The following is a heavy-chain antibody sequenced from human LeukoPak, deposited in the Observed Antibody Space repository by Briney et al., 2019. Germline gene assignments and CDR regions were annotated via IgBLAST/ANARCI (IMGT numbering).Heavy chain of an antibody. CDR2: IRYDGSNK. V-gene: IGHV3-30*02. J-gene: IGHJ6*03. CDR1: GFTFSSYG. Sequence: PGGSLRLSCAASGFTFSSYGVHWVRQAPGKGLEWVAFIRYDGSNKYYVDSVKGRFTISRDNSKNTLYLQMNSLRAEDTAVYYCAKDGGVYYYYYMDVWGKGTTVTVSS. CDR3: AKDGGVYYYYYMDV. D-gene: IGHD2-8*02.